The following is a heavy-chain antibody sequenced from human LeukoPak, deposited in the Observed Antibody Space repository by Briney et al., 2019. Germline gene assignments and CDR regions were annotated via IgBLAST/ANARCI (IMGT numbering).Heavy chain of an antibody. CDR1: GGTFTIYA. J-gene: IGHJ5*02. Sequence: SVTVSFTASGGTFTIYAISWVRQAPGQGLEWMGGINPIFGRANYAQKFQGRVTTTTAASTTPAYMKLSSLRSEDTAVYYCARELDFLSARGWFDPWGQGTLVTVSS. V-gene: IGHV1-69*05. CDR2: INPIFGRA. D-gene: IGHD3-3*01. CDR3: ARELDFLSARGWFDP.